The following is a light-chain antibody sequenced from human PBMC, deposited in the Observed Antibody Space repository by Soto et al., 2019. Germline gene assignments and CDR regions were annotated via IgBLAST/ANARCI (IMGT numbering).Light chain of an antibody. CDR1: QSGSNN. CDR3: QQYNDWPIT. V-gene: IGKV3-15*01. CDR2: GVS. J-gene: IGKJ5*01. Sequence: IVLTQSPGTLSLSPGERATLSCRASQSGSNNYLAWYQQKPGQAPRLLIYGVSTRATGTPARFSGSASGTEFTLTISSLQSEDFAVYYCQQYNDWPITFGQGTRLEVK.